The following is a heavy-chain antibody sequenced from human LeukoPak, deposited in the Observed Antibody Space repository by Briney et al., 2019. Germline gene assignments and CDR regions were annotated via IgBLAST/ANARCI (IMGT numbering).Heavy chain of an antibody. CDR2: INPNSGGT. J-gene: IGHJ2*01. V-gene: IGHV1-2*02. Sequence: ASVRVSCKASGYTFTSYGISWVRQAPGQGLEWMGWINPNSGGTNYAQKFQGRVTMTRDTSISTAYMELSRLRSDDTAVYYCARGLPGFDLWGRGTLVTVSS. CDR1: GYTFTSYG. CDR3: ARGLPGFDL.